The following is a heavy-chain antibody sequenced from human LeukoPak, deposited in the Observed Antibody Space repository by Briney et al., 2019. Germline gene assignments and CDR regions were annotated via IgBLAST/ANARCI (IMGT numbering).Heavy chain of an antibody. CDR2: INHSGST. CDR3: ARHIYYDSSGYYYYYYMDV. J-gene: IGHJ6*03. CDR1: GGSFSGYY. Sequence: SETLSLTCAVYGGSFSGYYWSWIRQPPGKGLEWIGEINHSGSTNYNPSLKSRVTISVDTSKNQFSLKLSSVTAADTAVYYCARHIYYDSSGYYYYYYMDVWGKGTTVTISS. D-gene: IGHD3-22*01. V-gene: IGHV4-34*01.